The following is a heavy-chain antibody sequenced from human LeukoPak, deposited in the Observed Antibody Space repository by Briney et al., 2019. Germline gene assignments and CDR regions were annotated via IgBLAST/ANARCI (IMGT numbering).Heavy chain of an antibody. D-gene: IGHD3-3*01. CDR3: AKTPAPVFGSKHYFDS. J-gene: IGHJ4*02. CDR2: ISSSGSTI. Sequence: GGSLRLSCAASGFTFSSYEMNWVRQAPGKGLEWVSYISSSGSTIYYADSVKGRFTISRDNSKNTLYLQMNTLRAEDTAVYYCAKTPAPVFGSKHYFDSWGQGTLVTVSS. CDR1: GFTFSSYE. V-gene: IGHV3-48*03.